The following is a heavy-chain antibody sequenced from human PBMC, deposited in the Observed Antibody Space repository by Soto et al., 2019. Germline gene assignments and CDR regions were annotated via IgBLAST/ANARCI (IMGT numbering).Heavy chain of an antibody. CDR3: AKFFVETGSNSGWPWSFHY. CDR1: GFTFSNYA. Sequence: EVQLLESGGGLVQPGRSLSLSCAASGFTFSNYAMSLVRQAPGQGLDWVSAISGSGGTTYYADSVKGRFTISRDNSKNTLFLQRNSLRAEDAAVYYCAKFFVETGSNSGWPWSFHYWGQGTLVTVSS. J-gene: IGHJ4*02. CDR2: ISGSGGTT. D-gene: IGHD6-25*01. V-gene: IGHV3-23*01.